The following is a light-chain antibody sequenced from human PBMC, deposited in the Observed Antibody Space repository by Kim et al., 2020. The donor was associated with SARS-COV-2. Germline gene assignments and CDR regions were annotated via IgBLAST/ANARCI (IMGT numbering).Light chain of an antibody. J-gene: IGLJ3*02. V-gene: IGLV3-21*04. CDR2: YDS. CDR1: NIGSKS. CDR3: QVWDSSSDHRV. Sequence: SYELTQPPLVSVAPGKTARITCGGNNIGSKSVHWYQQKPGQAPVLVIYYDSDRPSGIPERFSGSNSGNTATLTISRVEAGDEADYYCQVWDSSSDHRVFGGGTKLTVL.